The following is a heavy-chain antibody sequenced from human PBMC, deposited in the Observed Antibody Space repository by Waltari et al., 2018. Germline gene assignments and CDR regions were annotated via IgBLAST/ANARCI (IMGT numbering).Heavy chain of an antibody. CDR2: IKEDGGEE. Sequence: EVQLVESGGGLVQPGGSLRLSCAACGFTFSSYWMTWVRQAPGKGPEWVASIKEDGGEEYYVGSVKGRFTISRDNARNSLYLQMNSLRAEDTAVYYCARDPTRKFDYWGQGTLVTASS. CDR1: GFTFSSYW. J-gene: IGHJ4*02. CDR3: ARDPTRKFDY. V-gene: IGHV3-7*04.